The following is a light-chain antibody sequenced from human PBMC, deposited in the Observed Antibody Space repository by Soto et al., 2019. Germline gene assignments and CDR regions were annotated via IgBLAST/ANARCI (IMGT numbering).Light chain of an antibody. CDR3: QQYDSYSWT. CDR1: QAISTA. V-gene: IGKV1-13*02. J-gene: IGKJ1*01. CDR2: DPS. Sequence: AIQLTQSPSSLSASVGDKVTITCRARQAISTALAWYQQKPGKAPKLLIFDPSFLDRGLPSTXRGSGSGIESTLTISSLQPEDFATYYCQQYDSYSWTFGQGTKVDI.